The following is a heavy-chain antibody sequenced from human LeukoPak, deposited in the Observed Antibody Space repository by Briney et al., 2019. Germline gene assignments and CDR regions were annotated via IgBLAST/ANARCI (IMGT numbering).Heavy chain of an antibody. CDR3: ARDKYQLPYEIDY. D-gene: IGHD2-2*01. V-gene: IGHV7-4-1*02. Sequence: ASVKLSCRASGYTFTNYGVNWVRQAPGQGLEWMGWINTNTRNATYAQGFTGRFVFSLDTSLSTAYLQISSLKAEDTAVYYCARDKYQLPYEIDYWGQGTLVTVSS. J-gene: IGHJ4*02. CDR2: INTNTRNA. CDR1: GYTFTNYG.